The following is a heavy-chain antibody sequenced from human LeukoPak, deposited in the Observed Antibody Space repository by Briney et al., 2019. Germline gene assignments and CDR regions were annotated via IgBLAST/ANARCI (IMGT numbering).Heavy chain of an antibody. D-gene: IGHD2-2*02. Sequence: QPGGSLRLSCAASGFTFSSYAMNWVRQAPGKGLEWVSGISGSGGSTYYADSVKGRFTISRDNAKNSLYLQMNSLRAEDTAVYYCARASPPDIVVVPAAIWYYYYGMDVWGQGTTVTVSS. CDR1: GFTFSSYA. CDR2: ISGSGGST. CDR3: ARASPPDIVVVPAAIWYYYYGMDV. V-gene: IGHV3-23*01. J-gene: IGHJ6*02.